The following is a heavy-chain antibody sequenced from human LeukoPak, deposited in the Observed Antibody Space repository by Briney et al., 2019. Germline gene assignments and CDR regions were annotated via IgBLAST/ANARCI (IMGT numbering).Heavy chain of an antibody. CDR3: AKDRVRQTGTFDY. J-gene: IGHJ4*02. CDR2: ISGSDGNT. D-gene: IGHD3-9*01. Sequence: GGSLRLSCATSGFTFSNYAMHWLRQAPGKGLERVSGISGSDGNTYYAESVKGRFTISRDNSKNTLFLQMDSLRAEDTAVYYCAKDRVRQTGTFDYWGQGTLVTVSS. V-gene: IGHV3-23*01. CDR1: GFTFSNYA.